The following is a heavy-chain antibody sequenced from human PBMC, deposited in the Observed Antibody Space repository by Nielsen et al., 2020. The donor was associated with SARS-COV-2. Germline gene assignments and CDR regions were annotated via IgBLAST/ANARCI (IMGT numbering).Heavy chain of an antibody. Sequence: GESLKISCVVSGFTISTYGMSWVRQAPGKGLEWVSAISSSTYYADSVKGRFTVSRDNSKNTLYLQMNSLSAEDTAVYYCAREGPDSTSSYFDYWGQGTLVTVSS. V-gene: IGHV3-23*01. CDR3: AREGPDSTSSYFDY. CDR1: GFTISTYG. J-gene: IGHJ4*02. CDR2: ISSST. D-gene: IGHD6-6*01.